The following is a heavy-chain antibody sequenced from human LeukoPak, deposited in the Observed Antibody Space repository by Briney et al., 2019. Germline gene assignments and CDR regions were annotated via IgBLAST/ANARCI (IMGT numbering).Heavy chain of an antibody. CDR1: GFTFSSYW. CDR3: AKMKLSAAGFDP. V-gene: IGHV3-23*01. D-gene: IGHD1-14*01. Sequence: GGSLRLSCVASGFTFSSYWMTWVRQAPGKGLEWVSSISGSGDTTTYADSVKGRFTISRDNSKNTLCLQMNSLRAEDTAVYFCAKMKLSAAGFDPWGQGTLVTVSS. CDR2: ISGSGDTT. J-gene: IGHJ5*02.